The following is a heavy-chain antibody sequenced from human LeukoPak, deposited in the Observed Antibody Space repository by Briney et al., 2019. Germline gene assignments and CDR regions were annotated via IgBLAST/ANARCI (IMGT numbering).Heavy chain of an antibody. D-gene: IGHD4-11*01. CDR2: ISSIGSSI. J-gene: IGHJ6*02. CDR3: AMDYTNFGNYSNGMDV. Sequence: GGSLRHSCAAPGFTSSSFEMYWVRPAPGRGVECVSYISSIGSSIYYADSVRGRFTISRDNAKSSLYLQMNSLRAEDTAVYYCAMDYTNFGNYSNGMDVWGQGTTVTVSS. CDR1: GFTSSSFE. V-gene: IGHV3-48*03.